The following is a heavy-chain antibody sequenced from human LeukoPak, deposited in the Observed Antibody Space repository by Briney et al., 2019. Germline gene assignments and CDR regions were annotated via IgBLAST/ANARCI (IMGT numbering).Heavy chain of an antibody. CDR2: IYYSGST. CDR3: ARYRYCSSTSCLVLDP. CDR1: GGSISSYY. Sequence: SETLSLTCTVSGGSISSYYWSWIRQPPGKGLEWIGYIYYSGSTNYNPSLKSRVTISVDTSKNQFSLKLSSVTAADAAVYYCARYRYCSSTSCLVLDPWGQGTLVTVPS. J-gene: IGHJ5*02. D-gene: IGHD2-2*01. V-gene: IGHV4-59*01.